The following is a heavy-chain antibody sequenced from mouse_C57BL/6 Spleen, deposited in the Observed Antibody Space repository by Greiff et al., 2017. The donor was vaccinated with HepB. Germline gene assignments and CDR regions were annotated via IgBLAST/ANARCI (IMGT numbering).Heavy chain of an antibody. CDR3: AREGIITTVVDYWYFDV. J-gene: IGHJ1*03. V-gene: IGHV5-16*01. Sequence: EVKLMESEGGLVQPGSSMKLSCTASGFTFSDYYMAWVRQVPEKGLEWVANINYDGSSTYYLDSLKSRFIISRDNAKNILYLQMSSLKSEDTATYYCAREGIITTVVDYWYFDVWGTGTTVTVSS. CDR2: INYDGSST. D-gene: IGHD1-1*01. CDR1: GFTFSDYY.